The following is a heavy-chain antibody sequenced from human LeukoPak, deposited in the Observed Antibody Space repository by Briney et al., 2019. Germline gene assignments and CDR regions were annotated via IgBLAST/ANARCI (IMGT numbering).Heavy chain of an antibody. CDR1: GGSISSSSYY. CDR3: ARSGGGSSSWTEWFDP. Sequence: PSETLSLTCTVSGGSISSSSYYWGWIRQPPGEGLEWIGSIYCSGSTYYNPSLKSRVTISVDTSKNQFSLKLSSVTAADTAVYYCARSGGGSSSWTEWFDPWGQGTLVTVSS. V-gene: IGHV4-39*01. CDR2: IYCSGST. D-gene: IGHD6-13*01. J-gene: IGHJ5*02.